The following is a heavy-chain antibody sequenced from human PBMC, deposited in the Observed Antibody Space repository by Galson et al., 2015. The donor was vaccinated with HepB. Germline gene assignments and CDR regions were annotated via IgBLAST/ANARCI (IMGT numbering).Heavy chain of an antibody. J-gene: IGHJ6*02. Sequence: SVKVSCKASGYTFTHYGISWVRQAPGQGLEWMGWISAYNGYTNYEQKFQGRVTMTTDTSTNTAYMALSSLRSEDTAVYYCARGPLPLGDGSPYYYYGMDVWGQGTTVTVSS. D-gene: IGHD5-24*01. CDR1: GYTFTHYG. V-gene: IGHV1-18*01. CDR3: ARGPLPLGDGSPYYYYGMDV. CDR2: ISAYNGYT.